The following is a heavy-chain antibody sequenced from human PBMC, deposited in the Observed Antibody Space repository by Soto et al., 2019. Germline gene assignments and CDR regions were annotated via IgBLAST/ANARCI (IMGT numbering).Heavy chain of an antibody. CDR1: GYTFTSSY. D-gene: IGHD6-13*01. CDR3: ARDRGRAAAGEFHYYGMEV. J-gene: IGHJ6*04. CDR2: INPSCGST. Sequence: ASVKVSCKASGYTFTSSYIHWVRQAPLQVLEWMVVINPSCGSTDYAKKSQGRVTVTRDASTSTVYMELSSLRTEDSAVYYCARDRGRAAAGEFHYYGMEVWGKGTKVTVSS. V-gene: IGHV1-46*01.